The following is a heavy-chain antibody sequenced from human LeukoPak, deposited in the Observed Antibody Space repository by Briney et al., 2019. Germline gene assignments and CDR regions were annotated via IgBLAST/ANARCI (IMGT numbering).Heavy chain of an antibody. J-gene: IGHJ4*02. Sequence: GGSLRLSCAASGFTVSSNYMSWVRQAPGKGLEWVSIIYSDETTYYPDSARGRFTISRDNSKSTLYLQMNSLRADDTAVYYCARLGYGSTWGERYYFDYWGQGTLVTVSP. V-gene: IGHV3-66*04. CDR3: ARLGYGSTWGERYYFDY. D-gene: IGHD6-13*01. CDR1: GFTVSSNY. CDR2: IYSDETT.